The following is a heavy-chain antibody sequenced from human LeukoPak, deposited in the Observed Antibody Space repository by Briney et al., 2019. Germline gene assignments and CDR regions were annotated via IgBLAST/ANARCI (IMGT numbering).Heavy chain of an antibody. CDR3: AGSGGWFDP. V-gene: IGHV4-34*12. CDR1: GGSFSGHS. CDR2: VIHGGST. D-gene: IGHD3-10*01. Sequence: SETLSLTCAVYGGSFSGHSWSWIRQPPGKGLEWIGEVIHGGSTNYNPSLKSRVIISLDTSKNQFSLKLSSVTAADTAVYYCAGSGGWFDPWGQGTLVTVSS. J-gene: IGHJ5*02.